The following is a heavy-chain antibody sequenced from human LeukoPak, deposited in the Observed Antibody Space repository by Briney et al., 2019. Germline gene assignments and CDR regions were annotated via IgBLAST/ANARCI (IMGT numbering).Heavy chain of an antibody. J-gene: IGHJ4*02. CDR1: GFTFGAYA. V-gene: IGHV3-49*03. D-gene: IGHD6-19*01. CDR3: TRDFQWTFDF. Sequence: GGSLRLSCTASGFTFGAYAMSWFRQAPGKGLEWVCFITSKAYGETTEYAASVKGRFTISRDDSKSIAYLQMNSLKTEDTAVYDCTRDFQWTFDFWGQGTLVSVSS. CDR2: ITSKAYGETT.